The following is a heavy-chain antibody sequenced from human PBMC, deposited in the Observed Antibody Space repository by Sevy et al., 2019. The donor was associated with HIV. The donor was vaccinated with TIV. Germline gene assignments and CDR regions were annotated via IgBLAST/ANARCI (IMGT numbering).Heavy chain of an antibody. V-gene: IGHV3-23*01. CDR1: GFSFDSYD. Sequence: GGSLRLSCAVSGFSFDSYDMTWVRQAPGKGLEWVSVISGSGSRTYYADSVKGRFIISRDNSKNTLDLQMNSLRSEDQAIYYWAKGGGGHYDPDEIGYYFYYYNMDVWGKGTTVTVSS. CDR2: ISGSGSRT. D-gene: IGHD3-22*01. J-gene: IGHJ6*03. CDR3: AKGGGGHYDPDEIGYYFYYYNMDV.